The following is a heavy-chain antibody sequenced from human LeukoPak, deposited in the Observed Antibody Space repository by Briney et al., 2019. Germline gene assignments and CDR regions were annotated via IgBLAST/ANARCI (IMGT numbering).Heavy chain of an antibody. Sequence: GGSLRLACAASGFTFSSYAMSWVRQAPGKGLEWVSAISGSGGSTYYADSVKGRFTISRDNSKNTLYLQMNSLRAEDTAVYYCARGNWESDFDYWGQGTLVTVSS. CDR3: ARGNWESDFDY. D-gene: IGHD7-27*01. CDR1: GFTFSSYA. J-gene: IGHJ4*02. V-gene: IGHV3-23*01. CDR2: ISGSGGST.